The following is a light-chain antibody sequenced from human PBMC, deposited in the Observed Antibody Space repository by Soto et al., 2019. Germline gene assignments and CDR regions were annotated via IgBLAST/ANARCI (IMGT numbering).Light chain of an antibody. J-gene: IGKJ1*01. Sequence: DIQMTQSPSSLSASEGDRVTITCRASQDTRNGLVWYQQKPGKAPKRLIYAASSLQSGVPSRFSGSGSGTEFTLTISSLQPEDFATYYCLQHNTYPWTFGQGTKVEIK. CDR3: LQHNTYPWT. CDR1: QDTRNG. V-gene: IGKV1-17*01. CDR2: AAS.